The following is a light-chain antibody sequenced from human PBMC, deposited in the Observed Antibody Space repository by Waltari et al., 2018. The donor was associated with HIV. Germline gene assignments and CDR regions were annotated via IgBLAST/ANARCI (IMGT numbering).Light chain of an antibody. V-gene: IGLV2-23*02. CDR3: LTYVSDSGTWK. Sequence: QSALTQPASVSGNLGQSVTITCTGTNIDVGNYNLVSWYQQFPDKAPKLIIYDVSKRPSGVSSRFSGSKSGYWASLTISGLLTEDESYYYCLTYVSDSGTWKFGGGTYLTV. J-gene: IGLJ3*02. CDR2: DVS. CDR1: NIDVGNYNL.